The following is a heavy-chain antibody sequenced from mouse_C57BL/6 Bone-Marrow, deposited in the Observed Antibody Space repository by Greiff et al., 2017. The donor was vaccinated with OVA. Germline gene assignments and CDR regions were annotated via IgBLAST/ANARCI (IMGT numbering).Heavy chain of an antibody. CDR1: GFNIKDDY. D-gene: IGHD2-4*01. CDR3: TNDYDFDY. V-gene: IGHV14-4*01. Sequence: EVQLQQSGAELVRPGASVKLSCTASGFNIKDDYMHWVKQRPEQGLEWIGWIDPENGDTEYASKFQGKATITADTSSNTAYLQLSSLTSEDTAVYYCTNDYDFDYWGQGTTLTVSS. CDR2: IDPENGDT. J-gene: IGHJ2*01.